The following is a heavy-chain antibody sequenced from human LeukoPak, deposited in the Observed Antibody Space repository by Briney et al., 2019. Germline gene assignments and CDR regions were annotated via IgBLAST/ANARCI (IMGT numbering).Heavy chain of an antibody. J-gene: IGHJ5*02. D-gene: IGHD3-10*01. CDR2: INPNSGGT. CDR3: ANTYALGNYYKGGFDP. CDR1: GYTFIDYY. V-gene: IGHV1-2*02. Sequence: ASVKVSCKASGYTFIDYYMHWVGQAPGQGREWMGWINPNSGGTNYDQNFQGRVTMTRDTSIRKVYMELSRLRSDDTAVYYCANTYALGNYYKGGFDPWGQGNLVTVTS.